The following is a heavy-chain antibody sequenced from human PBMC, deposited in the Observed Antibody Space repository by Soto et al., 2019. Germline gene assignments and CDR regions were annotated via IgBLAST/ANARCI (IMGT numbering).Heavy chain of an antibody. Sequence: ASVKVSCKASGYTFTSYYMHWVRQAPGQGLEWMGIINPSGGSTSYARKFQGRVTMTRDTSTSTVYMELSSLRSEDTAVYYCARAGDIVVVPAADPLRVLDYWGQGTLVTVSS. J-gene: IGHJ4*02. V-gene: IGHV1-46*01. CDR1: GYTFTSYY. D-gene: IGHD2-2*01. CDR2: INPSGGST. CDR3: ARAGDIVVVPAADPLRVLDY.